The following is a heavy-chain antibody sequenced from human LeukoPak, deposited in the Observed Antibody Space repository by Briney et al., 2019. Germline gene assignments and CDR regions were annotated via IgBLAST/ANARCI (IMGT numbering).Heavy chain of an antibody. J-gene: IGHJ5*02. CDR3: ATQRVLRRQQLRLWEPRPRWFDP. CDR1: GYTFTSYD. CDR2: MNPNSGKT. D-gene: IGHD6-13*01. V-gene: IGHV1-8*01. Sequence: GASVKVSCKAFGYTFTSYDINWVRQAPGQGLEWMGWMNPNSGKTDYAHKFQGRVTMTRNTSIGTAYMELSSLRSEDTAVYYCATQRVLRRQQLRLWEPRPRWFDPWGQGTLVTVSS.